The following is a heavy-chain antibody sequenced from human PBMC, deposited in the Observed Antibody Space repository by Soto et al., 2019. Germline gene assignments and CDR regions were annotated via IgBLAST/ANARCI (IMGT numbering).Heavy chain of an antibody. Sequence: SETLSLTCTVSGGSISSGDYYWSWIRQHPGKGLEWIGYIYYSGSTYYNPSLKSRVTISVDTSKNQFSLKLNSVTAADTAVYYCASLPYGSGIHYFDYWGQGTLVTVSS. J-gene: IGHJ4*02. D-gene: IGHD3-10*01. V-gene: IGHV4-31*02. CDR1: GGSISSGDYY. CDR2: IYYSGST. CDR3: ASLPYGSGIHYFDY.